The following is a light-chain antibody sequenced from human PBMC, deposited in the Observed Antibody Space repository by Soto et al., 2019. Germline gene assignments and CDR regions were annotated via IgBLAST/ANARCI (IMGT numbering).Light chain of an antibody. J-gene: IGKJ3*01. CDR1: QSVNIY. CDR2: GAS. V-gene: IGKV3-20*01. CDR3: QQYGRSPFT. Sequence: EVVMTQSPATLSVSPGGRATLSCRASQSVNIYLAWYQQKPGQAPRLLIYGASNRATGTPDRFSGSGSGTDFTLTITRLEPEDFAVYSCQQYGRSPFTFGPGTKVDIK.